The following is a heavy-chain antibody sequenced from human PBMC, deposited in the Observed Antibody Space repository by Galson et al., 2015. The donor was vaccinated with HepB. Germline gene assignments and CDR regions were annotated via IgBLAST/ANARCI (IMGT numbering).Heavy chain of an antibody. CDR3: ARAVEWPSRPAFDI. J-gene: IGHJ3*02. D-gene: IGHD3-3*01. CDR2: ISAYNGNT. CDR1: GYTFTSYG. V-gene: IGHV1-18*01. Sequence: SVKVSCKASGYTFTSYGISWVRQAPGQGLEWMGWISAYNGNTNYAQKLQGRVTMSTDTSTSTAYMELRSLRSDDTAVYYCARAVEWPSRPAFDIWGQGTMVTVSS.